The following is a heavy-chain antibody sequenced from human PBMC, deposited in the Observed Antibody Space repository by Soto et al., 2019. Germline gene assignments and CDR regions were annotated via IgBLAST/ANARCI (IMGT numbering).Heavy chain of an antibody. CDR3: AKEDYGTIVVVKIPPPIDY. J-gene: IGHJ4*02. CDR2: ISNDESNK. V-gene: IGHV3-30-3*01. CDR1: GFTFSSYA. D-gene: IGHD3-22*01. Sequence: PGGSLRLSCAASGFTFSSYAMHWVRQAPVKGLGWVEVISNDESNKYYAGTVKGRFTISRDNSKNTLYLQMNSLRAEDTAVYYCAKEDYGTIVVVKIPPPIDYWGQGTLVTVSS.